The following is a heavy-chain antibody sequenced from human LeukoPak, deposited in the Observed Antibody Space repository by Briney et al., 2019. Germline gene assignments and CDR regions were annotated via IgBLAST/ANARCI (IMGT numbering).Heavy chain of an antibody. CDR3: ARRRVYYGSGSYMVS. D-gene: IGHD3-10*01. J-gene: IGHJ5*02. CDR2: IYYSGST. Sequence: SETLSLTCTVSGGSISSSSYYWGWIRQPPGKGLEWIGSIYYSGSTYYNPSLKSRVTISVDTSKNQLSLKLSSVTAADTAVYYCARRRVYYGSGSYMVSWGQGTLVTVSS. CDR1: GGSISSSSYY. V-gene: IGHV4-39*01.